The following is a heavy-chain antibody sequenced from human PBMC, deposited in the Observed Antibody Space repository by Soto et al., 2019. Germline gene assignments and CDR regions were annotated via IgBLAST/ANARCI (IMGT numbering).Heavy chain of an antibody. D-gene: IGHD3-22*01. V-gene: IGHV3-53*01. CDR3: ARAHNYYDCSGYSTYSFDH. CDR2: IYSGGST. CDR1: GFTVSSNY. J-gene: IGHJ4*02. Sequence: PGGSQRLSCAASGFTVSSNYMSWVRQAPGKGLEWVSVIYSGGSTYYADSVKGRFTISRDNSKNTLYLQMNSLRAEDTAVYYCARAHNYYDCSGYSTYSFDHWGQGTRVTVPS.